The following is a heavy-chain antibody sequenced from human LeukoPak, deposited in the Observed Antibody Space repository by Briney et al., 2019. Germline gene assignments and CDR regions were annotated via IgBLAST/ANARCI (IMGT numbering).Heavy chain of an antibody. V-gene: IGHV1-69*06. Sequence: GASVKVSCKASGGTFSSYAISWVRQAPGQGLEWMGGIIPIFGTANYAQKFQGRVTITADKSTSTAYMELSSLRSEDTAVYYCARGDNTAMVYYFDYWGQGTLVTVSS. CDR1: GGTFSSYA. CDR2: IIPIFGTA. J-gene: IGHJ4*02. CDR3: ARGDNTAMVYYFDY. D-gene: IGHD5-18*01.